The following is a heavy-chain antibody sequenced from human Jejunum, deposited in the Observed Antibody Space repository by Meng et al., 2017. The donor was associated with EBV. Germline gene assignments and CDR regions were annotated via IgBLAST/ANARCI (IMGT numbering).Heavy chain of an antibody. Sequence: QVQLVHAGSEVKKPGASVKVSCKASGYTFSRYAMNWVRQAPGQGLEWMGWINTRTGNPAYAQGFTGRFVFSLDTSVSTAYLQISSLKAEDTAVYYCASDISTATFGYWGQGTLVTVSS. CDR1: GYTFSRYA. CDR3: ASDISTATFGY. J-gene: IGHJ4*02. V-gene: IGHV7-4-1*02. CDR2: INTRTGNP. D-gene: IGHD2-21*02.